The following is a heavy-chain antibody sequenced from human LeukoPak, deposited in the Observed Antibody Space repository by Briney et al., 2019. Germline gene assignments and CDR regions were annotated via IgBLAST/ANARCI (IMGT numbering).Heavy chain of an antibody. CDR3: ARAAAGTNDY. CDR2: IYYSGST. V-gene: IGHV4-31*03. D-gene: IGHD6-13*01. J-gene: IGHJ4*02. CDR1: GGSISGGGYY. Sequence: PSETLSLTCTVSGGSISGGGYYWSWIRQHPGKGLEWIGYIYYSGSTYYNPSLKSRVTILVDTSKNQFSLKLSSVTAADTAVYYCARAAAGTNDYWGQGTLVTVSS.